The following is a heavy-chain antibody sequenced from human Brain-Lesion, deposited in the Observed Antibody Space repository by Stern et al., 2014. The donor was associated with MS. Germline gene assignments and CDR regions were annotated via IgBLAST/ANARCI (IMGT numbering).Heavy chain of an antibody. CDR2: ISSRSTTI. V-gene: IGHV3-48*01. CDR1: GFTFSSYS. CDR3: AREGGPHYYDSRGYLDD. J-gene: IGHJ4*02. D-gene: IGHD3-22*01. Sequence: EVLLVESGGGLVQPGGSLRLSCAASGFTFSSYSMNWVRQAPGKGLEWVSYISSRSTTIYYGDSVKGRFTSSRDNAKNSLYLQINSLRADDTAVYYCAREGGPHYYDSRGYLDDWGQGTFVTVSS.